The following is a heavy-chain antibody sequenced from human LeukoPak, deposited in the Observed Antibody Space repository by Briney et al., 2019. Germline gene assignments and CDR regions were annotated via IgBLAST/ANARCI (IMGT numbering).Heavy chain of an antibody. CDR2: IIPIFGTA. V-gene: IGHV1-69*06. D-gene: IGHD5-18*01. CDR3: ARGAPSYTAMVTGQNDY. Sequence: GASVKVSCKASGYTFTSYGISWVRQAPGQGLEWMGGIIPIFGTANYAQKFQGRVTITADKSTSTAYMELSSLRSEDTAVYYCARGAPSYTAMVTGQNDYWGQGTLVTVSS. CDR1: GYTFTSYG. J-gene: IGHJ4*02.